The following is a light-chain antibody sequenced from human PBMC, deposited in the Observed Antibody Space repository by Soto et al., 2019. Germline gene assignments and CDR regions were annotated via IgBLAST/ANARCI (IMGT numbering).Light chain of an antibody. CDR2: GAS. Sequence: EIVMTQSPATLPLSPGEKATLSCRASQSISNNFAWFQQKPGQVPRLLIYGASNRATGVSARFSGSGSGTEFTLTITSLQSEDFAVYYCQEYNNWRPITFGGGTKVDIK. CDR3: QEYNNWRPIT. J-gene: IGKJ4*01. CDR1: QSISNN. V-gene: IGKV3-15*01.